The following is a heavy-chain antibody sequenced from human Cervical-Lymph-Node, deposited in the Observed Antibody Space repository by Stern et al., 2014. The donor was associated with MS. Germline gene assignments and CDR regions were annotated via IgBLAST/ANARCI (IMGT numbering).Heavy chain of an antibody. CDR1: GFIFSDYY. CDR3: ARGGQYFRD. CDR2: IGCSGTTL. V-gene: IGHV3-11*01. J-gene: IGHJ4*02. Sequence: QVQLVGSGGGLVNPGGSLRLSCAASGFIFSDYYMAWVRQAPGTGLECLSYIGCSGTTLYYADSVKVRFAISRDNAKNSVYLQMNSLRADDTAIYYCARGGQYFRDWGQGALVSVSS. D-gene: IGHD3-9*01.